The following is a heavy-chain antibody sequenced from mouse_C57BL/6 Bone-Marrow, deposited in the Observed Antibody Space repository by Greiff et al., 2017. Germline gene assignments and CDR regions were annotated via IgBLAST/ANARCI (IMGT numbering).Heavy chain of an antibody. CDR3: ARHGYAAWFAY. V-gene: IGHV1-81*01. CDR1: GYTFTSYG. D-gene: IGHD2-14*01. CDR2: IYPRSGNT. Sequence: VKLMESGAELARPGASVKLSCKASGYTFTSYGISWVKQRTGQGLEWIGEIYPRSGNTYYNEKFKGKATLTADKSSSTVYMELSRLTSEDSAVYFCARHGYAAWFAYWGQGTLVTVSA. J-gene: IGHJ3*01.